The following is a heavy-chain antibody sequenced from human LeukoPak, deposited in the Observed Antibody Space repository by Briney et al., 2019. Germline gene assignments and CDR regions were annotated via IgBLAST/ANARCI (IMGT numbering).Heavy chain of an antibody. CDR2: ISSSSSTI. CDR1: GFTFSSYS. J-gene: IGHJ6*03. V-gene: IGHV3-48*01. CDR3: ARGTADTAMSYYYYMDV. Sequence: GSLRPSCAASGFTFSSYSMNWVRQAPGKGLEWVSYISSSSSTIYYADSVKGRFTISRDNAKNSLYLQMNSLRAEDTAVYYCARGTADTAMSYYYYMDVWGKGTTVTVSS. D-gene: IGHD5-18*01.